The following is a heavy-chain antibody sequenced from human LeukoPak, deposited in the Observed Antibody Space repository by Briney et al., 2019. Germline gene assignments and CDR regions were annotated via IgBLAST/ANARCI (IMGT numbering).Heavy chain of an antibody. CDR3: PRHYSDSYDDFDV. CDR2: IYPGDSDT. D-gene: IGHD1-26*01. CDR1: VYSFARYW. J-gene: IGHJ3*01. Sequence: GESLKISCQGSVYSFARYWIGWVRQMPGKGLKWMGIIYPGDSDTRYSPSFQGQVTMSADKSISTAYLQWSSMKGTDAAKNSSPRHYSDSYDDFDVWGQGTMVSVSS. V-gene: IGHV5-51*01.